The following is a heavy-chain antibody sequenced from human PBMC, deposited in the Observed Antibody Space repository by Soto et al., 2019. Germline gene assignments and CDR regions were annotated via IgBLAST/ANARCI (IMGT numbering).Heavy chain of an antibody. CDR1: GFTFSSYA. J-gene: IGHJ4*02. V-gene: IGHV3-23*01. CDR2: ISGSGGST. CDR3: AHSHSSFGVVADFDY. D-gene: IGHD3-3*01. Sequence: GGSLRLSCAASGFTFSSYAMSWVRQAPGKGLEWVSAISGSGGSTYYADSVKGRFTISRDNSKNTLYLQMNSLRAEDTAVYYCAHSHSSFGVVADFDYWGQGTLVTVSS.